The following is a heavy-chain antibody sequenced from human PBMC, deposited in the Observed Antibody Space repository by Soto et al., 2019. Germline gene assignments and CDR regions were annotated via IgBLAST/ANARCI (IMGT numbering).Heavy chain of an antibody. J-gene: IGHJ6*02. V-gene: IGHV3-23*01. CDR3: ASDTIFGAITGYYYYGMDV. Sequence: PGGSLRLSCAASGFTFSSYAMSWVRQAPGKGLEWVSAISGSGGSTYYAESVKGRFTISRDNSKNTLYLQMNSLRAEDTAVYYCASDTIFGAITGYYYYGMDVWGQGTTVTVSS. D-gene: IGHD3-3*01. CDR1: GFTFSSYA. CDR2: ISGSGGST.